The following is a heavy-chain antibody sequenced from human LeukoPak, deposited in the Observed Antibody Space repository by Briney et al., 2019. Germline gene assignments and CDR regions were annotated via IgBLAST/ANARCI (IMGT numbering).Heavy chain of an antibody. CDR1: GFTFSSYA. CDR3: AREGGSPTIRYNWFDP. CDR2: ISYDGSNK. V-gene: IGHV3-30*04. D-gene: IGHD3-16*01. Sequence: PGRSLRLSCAASGFTFSSYAMHWVRQAPGKGLEWVAVISYDGSNKYYADSVKGRFTISRDNSKNTLYLQMNSLRAEDTAVYYCAREGGSPTIRYNWFDPWGQGTLVTVSS. J-gene: IGHJ5*02.